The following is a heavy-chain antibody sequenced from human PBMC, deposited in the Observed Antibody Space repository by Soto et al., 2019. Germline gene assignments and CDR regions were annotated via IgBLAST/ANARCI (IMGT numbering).Heavy chain of an antibody. CDR3: ARGDMPTVTTTDY. CDR2: IYYSGST. Sequence: QVQLQESGPGLVKPSETLSLTCTVSGGSISSSYWSWIRQPPGKGLGWIGYIYYSGSTNYNPSLKSRVTISVDTSKNQFSLKLSSVTAADTAVYYCARGDMPTVTTTDYWGQGTLVTVSS. V-gene: IGHV4-59*01. J-gene: IGHJ4*02. CDR1: GGSISSSY. D-gene: IGHD4-17*01.